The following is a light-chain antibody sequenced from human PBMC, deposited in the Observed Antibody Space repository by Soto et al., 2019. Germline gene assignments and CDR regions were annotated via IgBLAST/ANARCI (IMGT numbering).Light chain of an antibody. Sequence: DIQMTQSPSSLSASVGDRVTITCRASQSISIYLNWFQQKPGRAPKLLIYAASSLQSGVPSRFRGSGSGTDFTLTISGLQHEDFATYYCQQGYSTLWSFGQGTKVEVK. J-gene: IGKJ1*01. CDR1: QSISIY. CDR2: AAS. V-gene: IGKV1-39*01. CDR3: QQGYSTLWS.